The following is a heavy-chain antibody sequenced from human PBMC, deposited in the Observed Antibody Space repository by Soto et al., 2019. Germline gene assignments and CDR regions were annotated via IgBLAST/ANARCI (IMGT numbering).Heavy chain of an antibody. CDR2: ISGGGTTV. CDR3: ARDREPSVYHGMAV. CDR1: GFAFSDFY. Sequence: PGGSLRLSCAASGFAFSDFYMSWTRQAPGKGLEWISYISGGGTTVFYADSVKGRFTISRDNAQKSLYLQMDSLTSEDTAIYYCARDREPSVYHGMAVRGQGTTVTVSS. J-gene: IGHJ6*02. V-gene: IGHV3-11*01.